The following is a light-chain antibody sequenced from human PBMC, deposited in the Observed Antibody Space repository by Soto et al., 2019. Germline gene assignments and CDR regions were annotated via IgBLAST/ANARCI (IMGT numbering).Light chain of an antibody. V-gene: IGLV1-44*01. J-gene: IGLJ3*02. Sequence: QSVLTQPPSASGTPGQRVTISCSGSSSNIGSNTVNWYHQLPGTAPKLLIYSNSQRPSGVPDRFSGSKSGTSASLAISGLQSEDEADYYCAAWDDSLNGWVFGGGTKLTVL. CDR2: SNS. CDR3: AAWDDSLNGWV. CDR1: SSNIGSNT.